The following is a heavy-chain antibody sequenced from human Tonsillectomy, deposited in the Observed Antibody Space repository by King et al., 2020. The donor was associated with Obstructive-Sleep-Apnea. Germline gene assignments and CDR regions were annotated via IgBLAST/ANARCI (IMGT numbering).Heavy chain of an antibody. CDR2: ITVYNSNT. V-gene: IGHV1-18*01. D-gene: IGHD2-2*01. Sequence: QLVQSGAEVKNPGASVTVSCKASGYTFTSYAISWVRQAPGHGLEWMGWITVYNSNTYYAQRLQGRVTMTTDTSTSTAYMDLRSLKSDDTAVYYCARSPLPTMPFNMDVWGQGTTVTVSS. J-gene: IGHJ6*02. CDR3: ARSPLPTMPFNMDV. CDR1: GYTFTSYA.